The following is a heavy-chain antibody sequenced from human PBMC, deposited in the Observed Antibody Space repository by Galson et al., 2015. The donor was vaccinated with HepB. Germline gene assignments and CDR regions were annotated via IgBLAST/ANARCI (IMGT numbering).Heavy chain of an antibody. V-gene: IGHV3-49*03. D-gene: IGHD3-3*01. CDR2: IRSKAYGGTT. Sequence: SLRLSCAASGFTFSSYSMNWFRQAPGKGLEWAGFIRSKAYGGTTEYAASVKGRFTISRDDSKSIAYLQMNSLKTEDTAVYYCTRCPGNFWSGYLMARYWGQGTLVTVSS. J-gene: IGHJ4*02. CDR1: GFTFSSYS. CDR3: TRCPGNFWSGYLMARY.